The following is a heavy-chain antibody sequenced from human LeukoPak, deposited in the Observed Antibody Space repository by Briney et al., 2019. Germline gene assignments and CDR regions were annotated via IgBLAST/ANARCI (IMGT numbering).Heavy chain of an antibody. CDR1: GYSISSGYY. V-gene: IGHV4-38-2*02. D-gene: IGHD2-8*01. CDR2: IYHSGST. Sequence: SETLSLTCTVSGYSISSGYYWGWIRQPPGKGLEWIGSIYHSGSTYYNPSLKSRVTISVDTSKNQYSLKLSSVTAADTAVYYCASNGKSTSLFDYWGQGTLVTVSS. CDR3: ASNGKSTSLFDY. J-gene: IGHJ4*02.